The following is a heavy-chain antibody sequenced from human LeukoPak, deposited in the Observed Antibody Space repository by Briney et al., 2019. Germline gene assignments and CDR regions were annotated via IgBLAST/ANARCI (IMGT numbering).Heavy chain of an antibody. D-gene: IGHD3-10*01. V-gene: IGHV1-2*02. CDR1: GYNFIYY. CDR3: ATYGAGYIWFHA. CDR2: IHPTSGAT. J-gene: IGHJ5*01. Sequence: ASVKVSCKASGYNFIYYIQWVRQAPGQRLEWMGWIHPTSGATKYAQKFQDRVTVTRDTSITTAYMELRSLRWHDTAIYYCATYGAGYIWFHAWG.